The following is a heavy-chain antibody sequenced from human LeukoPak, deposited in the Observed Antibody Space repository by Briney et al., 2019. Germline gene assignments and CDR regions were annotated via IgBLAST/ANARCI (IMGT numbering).Heavy chain of an antibody. CDR3: ASHYYDSSGYYLPFDC. J-gene: IGHJ4*02. CDR2: INPNSGGT. CDR1: GYTFTGYY. D-gene: IGHD3-22*01. Sequence: ASVKVSCKASGYTFTGYYMHWVRQAPGQGLEWMGWINPNSGGTNYAQKFQGRVTMTRDTSICTAYMELSRLRSDDTAVYYCASHYYDSSGYYLPFDCWGQGTLVTVSS. V-gene: IGHV1-2*02.